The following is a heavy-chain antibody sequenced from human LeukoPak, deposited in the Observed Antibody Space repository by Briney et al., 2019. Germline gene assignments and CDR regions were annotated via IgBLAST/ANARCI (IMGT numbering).Heavy chain of an antibody. D-gene: IGHD5-12*01. Sequence: TGGSLKLSCAASGFAFSRFAMSWVRQAPGKGLEWVSLISGSGLGTYFGDSVKGRFTISRDNAKNSLYLQMNSLRAEDMALYYCAKGDLKDIAWGAFDIWGQGTMVTVSS. V-gene: IGHV3-23*01. J-gene: IGHJ3*02. CDR2: ISGSGLGT. CDR1: GFAFSRFA. CDR3: AKGDLKDIAWGAFDI.